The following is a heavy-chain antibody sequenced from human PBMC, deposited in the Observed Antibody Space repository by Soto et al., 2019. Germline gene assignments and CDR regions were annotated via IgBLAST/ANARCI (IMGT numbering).Heavy chain of an antibody. CDR3: AREAGSSSLNYGMDV. V-gene: IGHV1-69*13. Sequence: ASVKVSCKASGGTFSSYAISWVRQAPGQGLEWMGGIIPIFGTANYAQKFQGRVTITADESTSTAYMELSSLRSEDTAVYYCAREAGSSSLNYGMDVWGQGTTVTVSS. CDR2: IIPIFGTA. D-gene: IGHD6-13*01. CDR1: GGTFSSYA. J-gene: IGHJ6*02.